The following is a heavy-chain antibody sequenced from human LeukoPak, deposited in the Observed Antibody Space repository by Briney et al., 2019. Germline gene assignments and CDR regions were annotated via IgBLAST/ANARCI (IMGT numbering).Heavy chain of an antibody. J-gene: IGHJ4*02. V-gene: IGHV1-2*06. Sequence: ASVKVSCKASGYTLTGYYMHWERQAPGQGLEWMGRINPNSGGTNYAQKRQGRGTITRDTSISTAYMELSRLRSDDTAVYYCARDRGYYDSTDYWGQGTLVTVSS. CDR1: GYTLTGYY. D-gene: IGHD3-22*01. CDR2: INPNSGGT. CDR3: ARDRGYYDSTDY.